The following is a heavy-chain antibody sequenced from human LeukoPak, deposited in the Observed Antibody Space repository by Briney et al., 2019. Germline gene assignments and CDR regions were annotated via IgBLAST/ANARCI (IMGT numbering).Heavy chain of an antibody. CDR3: ARIAAAGTGYYYYYMDV. CDR1: GFTFSSYA. CDR2: ISYDGSNK. Sequence: PGGSLRLSCAASGFTFSSYAMHWVRQAPGKGLEWVAVISYDGSNKYYADSVKGRFTISRDNSKNTLYLQMNSLRAEDTAVYYCARIAAAGTGYYYYYMDVWGKGTTVTVSS. J-gene: IGHJ6*03. D-gene: IGHD6-13*01. V-gene: IGHV3-30*04.